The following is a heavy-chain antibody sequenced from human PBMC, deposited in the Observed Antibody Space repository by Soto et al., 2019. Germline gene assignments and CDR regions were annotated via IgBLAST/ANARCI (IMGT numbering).Heavy chain of an antibody. CDR3: AKDTYYHDTSGYYVFDY. CDR2: ISYDGSKK. J-gene: IGHJ4*02. CDR1: GFTFSSYG. D-gene: IGHD3-22*01. V-gene: IGHV3-30*18. Sequence: PGGSLRLSCAASGFTFSSYGIHWVRQAPGKGLEWVAVISYDGSKKNYLDSVKGRFTISRDNSKNTMYLEMNSLRAEDTAIYYCAKDTYYHDTSGYYVFDYWGQGTLVT.